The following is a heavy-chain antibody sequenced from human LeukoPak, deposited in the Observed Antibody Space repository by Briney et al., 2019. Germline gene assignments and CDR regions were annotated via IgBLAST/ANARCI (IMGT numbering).Heavy chain of an antibody. CDR1: GASIFGSY. D-gene: IGHD6-6*01. CDR3: ARHSFARPFDS. J-gene: IGHJ4*02. Sequence: SETLSLTCTVSGASIFGSYWSWIRQPPGKGLEWIGYIYYTGDSNYNPSLKSRATISLDTSRSQFSLMLSSVTAADTAIYYCARHSFARPFDSWGQGTLVTVSS. V-gene: IGHV4-59*08. CDR2: IYYTGDS.